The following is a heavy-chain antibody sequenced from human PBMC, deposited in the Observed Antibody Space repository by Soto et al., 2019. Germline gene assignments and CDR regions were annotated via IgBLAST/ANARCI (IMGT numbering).Heavy chain of an antibody. J-gene: IGHJ4*02. CDR2: INAGNGNT. V-gene: IGHV1-3*05. D-gene: IGHD6-13*01. Sequence: QVQLVQSGAEEKKPGASVKVSCKASGYTFTSYAMHWVRQAPGQRLEWMGWINAGNGNTRYSQKFQGRVTITRDTSASTAYMELSSLRSEDTAVYYCARGIAPYYFDYWGQGTLVTVSS. CDR1: GYTFTSYA. CDR3: ARGIAPYYFDY.